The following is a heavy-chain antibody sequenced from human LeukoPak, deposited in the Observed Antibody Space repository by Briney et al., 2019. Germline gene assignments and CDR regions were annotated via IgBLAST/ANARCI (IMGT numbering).Heavy chain of an antibody. CDR3: ARADYYYYMDV. CDR2: IGSSGAYI. J-gene: IGHJ6*03. CDR1: GFTFSSYG. V-gene: IGHV3-21*05. Sequence: GGSLRLSCAASGFTFSSYGMNWVRQAPGKGLEWVSYIGSSGAYIHYADSVKGRFTISRDDAKNSLYLQMNSLRAEDTAVYYCARADYYYYMDVWGKGTTVTVSS.